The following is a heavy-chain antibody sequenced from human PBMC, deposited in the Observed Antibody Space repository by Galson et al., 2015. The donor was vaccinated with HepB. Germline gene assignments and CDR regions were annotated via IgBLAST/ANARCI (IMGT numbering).Heavy chain of an antibody. CDR2: ISGSGRNT. D-gene: IGHD3-3*01. V-gene: IGHV3-23*01. CDR1: GFTFGSYG. J-gene: IGHJ4*02. CDR3: VREVFWDDFWSGPFVFEF. Sequence: SLRLSCAASGFTFGSYGMAWVRQAPGKGLEWVSSISGSGRNTYYADSAKGRFTISRDNPKKTLFLQMNSLRAEDTAIYYCVREVFWDDFWSGPFVFEFWGQGTLVTVSS.